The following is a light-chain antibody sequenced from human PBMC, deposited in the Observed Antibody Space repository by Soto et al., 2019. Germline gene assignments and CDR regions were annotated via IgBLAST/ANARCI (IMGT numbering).Light chain of an antibody. Sequence: ILLTQSPCTLSLSPGERVTLSCRASQSVKSSYLAWYQQKPGQAPSLLICDATDRATGIPARLSGSGSGTDFTLTISSLEPEDFAVYYCQQRTNWGTFGQGTRLEIK. J-gene: IGKJ5*01. CDR2: DAT. V-gene: IGKV3-11*01. CDR3: QQRTNWGT. CDR1: QSVKSSY.